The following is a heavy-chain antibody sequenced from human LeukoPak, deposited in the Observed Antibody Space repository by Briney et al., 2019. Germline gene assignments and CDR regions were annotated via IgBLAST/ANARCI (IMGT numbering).Heavy chain of an antibody. CDR1: GGSISSSSYY. D-gene: IGHD6-6*01. Sequence: SETLSLTCTVSGGSISSSSYYWGWIRQPPGKGLEWIGSIYYSGSTYYNPSLKSRVTIPVDTSKNQFSLKLSSVTAADTAVYYCARDSADFYSSSSYWGQGTLVTVSS. CDR3: ARDSADFYSSSSY. CDR2: IYYSGST. V-gene: IGHV4-39*07. J-gene: IGHJ4*02.